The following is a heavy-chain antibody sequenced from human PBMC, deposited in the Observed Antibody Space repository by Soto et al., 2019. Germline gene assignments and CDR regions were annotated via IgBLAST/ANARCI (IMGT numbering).Heavy chain of an antibody. J-gene: IGHJ4*02. CDR3: ARGAAVAGRFDY. D-gene: IGHD6-19*01. Sequence: PSATLYLTCTVPCGAFSNYYWRWITQSPGTGLDWIGSLYYSGSTNYNPYLKSRVTISLDTSQNQLSLKLSPVTASDTAGYYCARGAAVAGRFDYWGQGALVTVS. CDR2: LYYSGST. CDR1: CGAFSNYY. V-gene: IGHV4-59*13.